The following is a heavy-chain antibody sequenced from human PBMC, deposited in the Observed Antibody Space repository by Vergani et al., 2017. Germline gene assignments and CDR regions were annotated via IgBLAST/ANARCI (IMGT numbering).Heavy chain of an antibody. D-gene: IGHD3-10*01. J-gene: IGHJ5*02. Sequence: QVHLVQSGAEVKKPGASVKVPCKASGYAFTSYHMHWVRQAPGQGLEWMGIINPSGGYTRYSQKFQGRVTMTRDTSTSTVFMELSSLRSEDTAVYYCAREGVTSMVRGVLSSTEVDPWGQGTLVIVSS. CDR2: INPSGGYT. CDR1: GYAFTSYH. CDR3: AREGVTSMVRGVLSSTEVDP. V-gene: IGHV1-46*03.